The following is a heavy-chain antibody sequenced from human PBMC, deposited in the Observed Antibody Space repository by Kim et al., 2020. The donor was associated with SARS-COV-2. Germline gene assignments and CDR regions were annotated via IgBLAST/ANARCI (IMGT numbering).Heavy chain of an antibody. V-gene: IGHV4-39*01. J-gene: IGHJ6*02. D-gene: IGHD6-19*01. CDR2: IYYSGST. CDR3: AIAVAGTFLGYYYYGMDV. Sequence: SETLSLTCTVSGGSISSSSYYWGWIRQPPGKGLEWIGSIYYSGSTYYNPSLKSRVTISVDTSKNQFSLKLSSVTAADTAVYYCAIAVAGTFLGYYYYGMDVWGQGTTVTVSS. CDR1: GGSISSSSYY.